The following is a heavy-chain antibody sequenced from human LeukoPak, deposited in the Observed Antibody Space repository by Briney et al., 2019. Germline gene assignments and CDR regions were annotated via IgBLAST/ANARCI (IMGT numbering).Heavy chain of an antibody. V-gene: IGHV3-30*04. J-gene: IGHJ4*02. Sequence: PGGSLRLSCAASGFTFSSYAMHWVRQAPGKGLEWVAVISYDGSNKYYADSVKGRFTISRDNSKNTLYLQMNSLRAEDTAVYYCARLQEYSGSSYDYWGQGTLVTVSS. CDR1: GFTFSSYA. CDR3: ARLQEYSGSSYDY. D-gene: IGHD1-26*01. CDR2: ISYDGSNK.